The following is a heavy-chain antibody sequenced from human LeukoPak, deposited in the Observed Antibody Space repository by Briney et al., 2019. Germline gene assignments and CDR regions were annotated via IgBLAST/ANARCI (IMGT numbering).Heavy chain of an antibody. CDR2: IYNNGST. CDR1: GGSISTFH. Sequence: SETLSLTCTVSGGSISTFHWSWIRQPLGKGLQWIGNIYNNGSTNYNPSLKSRVTISVDTSKNQFSLKLSSVTAADTAVYYCAREPRVYYDFWSGYYTEDWFDPWGQGTLVTVSS. J-gene: IGHJ5*02. D-gene: IGHD3-3*01. V-gene: IGHV4-59*12. CDR3: AREPRVYYDFWSGYYTEDWFDP.